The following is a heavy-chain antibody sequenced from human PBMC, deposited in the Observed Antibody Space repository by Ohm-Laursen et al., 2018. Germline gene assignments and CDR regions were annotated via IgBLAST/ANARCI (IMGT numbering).Heavy chain of an antibody. V-gene: IGHV3-11*01. CDR2: ISSSGSTI. Sequence: SLRLSCTATGFTFSDYYMSWIRQAPGKGLEWASYISSSGSTIYYADSVKGRFTISRDNAKNSLYLQMNSLRAEDTAVYYCATGLPADDAFNIWGQGTMVTVSS. J-gene: IGHJ3*02. CDR1: GFTFSDYY. CDR3: ATGLPADDAFNI.